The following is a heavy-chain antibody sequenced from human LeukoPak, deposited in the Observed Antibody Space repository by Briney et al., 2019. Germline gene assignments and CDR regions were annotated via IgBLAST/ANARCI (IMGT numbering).Heavy chain of an antibody. V-gene: IGHV3-23*01. D-gene: IGHD3-10*01. CDR1: GFTFSSYG. CDR2: ITCSGGNK. J-gene: IGHJ6*03. CDR3: TRSLRVRRVQDNMDV. Sequence: GGSLRLSCAASGFTFSSYGMPWVRQAPGKGLEWVSTITCSGGNKYCADSAKGRFTISRDNSKNTLYLQMNNLRADDTAVYYCTRSLRVRRVQDNMDVWGKGTTVTVS.